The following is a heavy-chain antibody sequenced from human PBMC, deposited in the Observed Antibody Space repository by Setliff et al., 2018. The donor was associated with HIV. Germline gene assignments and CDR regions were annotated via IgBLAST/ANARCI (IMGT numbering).Heavy chain of an antibody. V-gene: IGHV1-3*04. Sequence: ASVKVSCKASGYTFSSNYMHWVRQAPGQGLEWMGWINTGNDNTQYSQRFQGRVRFSKDTSATTAAMELSNLASEDTAVYYCARRRGGYFDYWGHGTLVTVSS. CDR1: GYTFSSNY. D-gene: IGHD3-16*01. J-gene: IGHJ4*01. CDR2: INTGNDNT. CDR3: ARRRGGYFDY.